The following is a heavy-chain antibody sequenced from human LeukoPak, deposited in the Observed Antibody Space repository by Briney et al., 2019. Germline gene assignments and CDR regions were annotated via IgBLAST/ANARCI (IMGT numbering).Heavy chain of an antibody. CDR1: EFTFSNYA. CDR3: VKVPYFDSSGYHGY. D-gene: IGHD3-22*01. V-gene: IGHV3-30*02. Sequence: GGSLRLSCAASEFTFSNYAMHWVRQATGKGLEWVALIRYDGSHKDYADSVKGRFTISRDNSKNTLYLQMNRLRAEDTAIYYCVKVPYFDSSGYHGYWGQGTLVTVSS. CDR2: IRYDGSHK. J-gene: IGHJ4*02.